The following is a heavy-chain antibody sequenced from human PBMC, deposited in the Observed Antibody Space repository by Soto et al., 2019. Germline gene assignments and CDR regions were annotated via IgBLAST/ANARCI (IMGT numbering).Heavy chain of an antibody. D-gene: IGHD6-13*01. V-gene: IGHV3-7*05. CDR2: IKQDGSEK. CDR1: GFTFSSYW. Sequence: GGSLRLSCAASGFTFSSYWMSWVRQAPGKGLEWVANIKQDGSEKYYVDSVKGRFTISRDNAKNSLYLQMNSLRAEDTAVYYCARGYSSSWYDYYYYGMDVWGQGTTVTVSS. CDR3: ARGYSSSWYDYYYYGMDV. J-gene: IGHJ6*02.